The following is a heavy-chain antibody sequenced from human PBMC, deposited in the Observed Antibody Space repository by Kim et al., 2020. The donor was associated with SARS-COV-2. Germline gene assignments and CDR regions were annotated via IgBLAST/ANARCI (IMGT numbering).Heavy chain of an antibody. V-gene: IGHV1-3*01. D-gene: IGHD3-10*01. Sequence: YSQKFQGRVTITRDTSASTAYMELSSLRSEDTAVYYCARTYYGSGSYDYWGQGTLVTVSS. J-gene: IGHJ4*02. CDR3: ARTYYGSGSYDY.